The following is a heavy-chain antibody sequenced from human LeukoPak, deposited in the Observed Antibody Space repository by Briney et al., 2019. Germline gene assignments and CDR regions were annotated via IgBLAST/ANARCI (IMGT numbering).Heavy chain of an antibody. CDR3: ARQRTSYFDI. J-gene: IGHJ3*02. Sequence: PSQTLSLTCAVSGGSISSGGYSWSWIRQPPGKGLEWIGYIYHSGSTYYNPSLKSRVTISVDRSKNQFSLKLSSVTAADTAVYYCARQRTSYFDIWGQGTMVTVSS. CDR2: IYHSGST. CDR1: GGSISSGGYS. D-gene: IGHD1-1*01. V-gene: IGHV4-30-2*01.